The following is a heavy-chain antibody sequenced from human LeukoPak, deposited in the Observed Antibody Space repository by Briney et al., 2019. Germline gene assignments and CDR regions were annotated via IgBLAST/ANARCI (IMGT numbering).Heavy chain of an antibody. CDR2: IKEDSSDK. CDR1: GFTFSTYW. J-gene: IGHJ4*02. Sequence: GGSLRLSCAASGFTFSTYWMRWVRQAPGKGPEWVAKIKEDSSDKKHVDSVKGRFTISRDNAKNSLYLQMNSLRVEDTALYYCAREDRFNSFSYCGRGTLVTVSS. V-gene: IGHV3-7*01. D-gene: IGHD3-3*01. CDR3: AREDRFNSFSY.